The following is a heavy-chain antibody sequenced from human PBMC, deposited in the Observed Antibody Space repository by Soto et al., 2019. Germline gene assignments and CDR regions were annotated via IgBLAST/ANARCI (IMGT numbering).Heavy chain of an antibody. CDR2: ISGSGVNT. Sequence: GGSLRLSCAASGVTFNEYFGLTFNNFAMSWVRQAPGKGLEWVSSISGSGVNTYYTNSVKGRFTISRDNSKDTLFLQMNNLRAEDTAVYFCAKLTQYETLTGYLNYFDYWGQGTLVTVSS. J-gene: IGHJ4*02. V-gene: IGHV3-23*01. CDR3: AKLTQYETLTGYLNYFDY. CDR1: GVTFNEYFGLTFNNFA. D-gene: IGHD3-9*01.